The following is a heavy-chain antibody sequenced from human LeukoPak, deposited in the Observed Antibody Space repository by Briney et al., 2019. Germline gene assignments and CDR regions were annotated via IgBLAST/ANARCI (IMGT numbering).Heavy chain of an antibody. D-gene: IGHD1-26*01. CDR1: GGSISSYY. CDR2: IYYSGST. CDR3: ARLRRGSYYFDY. J-gene: IGHJ4*02. Sequence: PSETLSLTCTVSGGSISSYYWSWIRQPPGKGLEGIGYIYYSGSTNYNPSLKSRVTISVDTSKNQFSLKLSSVTAADTAVYYCARLRRGSYYFDYWGQGTLVTVSS. V-gene: IGHV4-59*08.